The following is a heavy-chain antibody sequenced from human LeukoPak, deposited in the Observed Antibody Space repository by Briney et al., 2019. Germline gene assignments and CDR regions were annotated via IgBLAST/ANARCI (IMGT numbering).Heavy chain of an antibody. J-gene: IGHJ4*02. V-gene: IGHV3-64*01. Sequence: GGSLRLSCAASGSTFSSYAMHWVRQAPGKGLEYVSAISHNGVGTYYANSVKDRFTISRDNSKNTLYLQMGSLRAEDLAVYYCAREISGDSDTYYFDYWGQGTLVTVSS. CDR1: GSTFSSYA. CDR2: ISHNGVGT. CDR3: AREISGDSDTYYFDY. D-gene: IGHD4-17*01.